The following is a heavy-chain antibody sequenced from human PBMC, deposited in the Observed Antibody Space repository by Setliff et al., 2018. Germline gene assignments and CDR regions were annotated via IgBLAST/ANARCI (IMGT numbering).Heavy chain of an antibody. Sequence: PGGSLRLSCAASGFTFDDYGMSWVRQAPGKGLEWVSGINWNGGSTGYADSVKGRFTISRDNAKNSLYLQMNSLRAEDTALYHCARDARHCSGGSCYILFDYWGQGTLVTVSS. V-gene: IGHV3-20*01. J-gene: IGHJ4*02. D-gene: IGHD2-15*01. CDR3: ARDARHCSGGSCYILFDY. CDR1: GFTFDDYG. CDR2: INWNGGST.